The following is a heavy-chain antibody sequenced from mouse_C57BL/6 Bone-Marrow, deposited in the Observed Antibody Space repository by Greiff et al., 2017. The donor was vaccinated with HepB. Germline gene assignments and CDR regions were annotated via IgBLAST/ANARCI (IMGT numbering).Heavy chain of an antibody. Sequence: VQLQQSGAELVRPGTSVKVSCKASGYAFTNYLIEWVKQRPGQGLEWIGVINPGSGGTNYNEKFKGKATLTADKSSSTAYMQLSSLTSEDSAVYFCARSYSNPFAYWGQGTLVTVSA. V-gene: IGHV1-54*01. D-gene: IGHD2-5*01. J-gene: IGHJ3*01. CDR1: GYAFTNYL. CDR3: ARSYSNPFAY. CDR2: INPGSGGT.